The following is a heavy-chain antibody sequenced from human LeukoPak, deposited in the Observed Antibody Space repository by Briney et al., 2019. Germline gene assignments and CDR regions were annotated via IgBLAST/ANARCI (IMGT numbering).Heavy chain of an antibody. CDR3: ATDPRAYYDSSGPRRSHAFDI. CDR1: GYTLTELS. D-gene: IGHD3-22*01. CDR2: FDPEDGET. Sequence: ASVKVSCKVSGYTLTELSMHWVRQAPGKGLEWVGGFDPEDGETIYAQKFQGRVTMTEDTSTDTAYMELSSLRSEDTAVYYCATDPRAYYDSSGPRRSHAFDIWGQGTMVTVSS. J-gene: IGHJ3*02. V-gene: IGHV1-24*01.